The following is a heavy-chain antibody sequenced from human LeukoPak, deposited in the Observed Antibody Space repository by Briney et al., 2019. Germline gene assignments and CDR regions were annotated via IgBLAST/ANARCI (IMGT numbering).Heavy chain of an antibody. CDR2: ISSSGSTI. D-gene: IGHD3-9*01. V-gene: IGHV3-48*03. CDR3: ARDWYDNSDAFDI. J-gene: IGHJ3*02. Sequence: GGSLRLSCAASGFTFSSYEMNWVRQAPGEGLGWVSYISSSGSTIYYADSVKGRFTISRDNAKNSLYLQMSSLRAEDTAVYYCARDWYDNSDAFDIWGQGTMVTVSS. CDR1: GFTFSSYE.